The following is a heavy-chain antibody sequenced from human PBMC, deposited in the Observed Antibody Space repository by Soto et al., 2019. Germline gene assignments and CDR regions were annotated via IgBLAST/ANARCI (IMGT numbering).Heavy chain of an antibody. Sequence: QVQLVQSGPEVKQPGASVKVSCKGSGYTFSNYGVTWVRQAPGQGLERLGWVSAYNRNTDYAQKFEDRATMTIDTSTNTAYLELRGLTPDDTAVYHCARERRWEPLLYWGPGTL. CDR2: VSAYNRNT. D-gene: IGHD1-26*01. CDR1: GYTFSNYG. CDR3: ARERRWEPLLY. J-gene: IGHJ4*02. V-gene: IGHV1-18*01.